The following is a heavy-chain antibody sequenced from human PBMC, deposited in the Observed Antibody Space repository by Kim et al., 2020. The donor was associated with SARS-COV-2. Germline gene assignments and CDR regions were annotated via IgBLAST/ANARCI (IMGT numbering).Heavy chain of an antibody. CDR3: ARARVGIFGVVTHFDY. J-gene: IGHJ4*02. Sequence: SETLSLTCTVSGGSISSYYWSWIRQPPGKGLEWIGYIYYSGSTNYNHSLKSRVNISVDTSKNQFSLKLSSVTAADTAVYYCARARVGIFGVVTHFDYWGQGTLVTVSS. CDR1: GGSISSYY. CDR2: IYYSGST. D-gene: IGHD3-3*01. V-gene: IGHV4-59*13.